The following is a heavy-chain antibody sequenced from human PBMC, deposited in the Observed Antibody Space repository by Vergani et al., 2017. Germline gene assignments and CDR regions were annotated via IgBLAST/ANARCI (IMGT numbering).Heavy chain of an antibody. CDR2: IYYNGNT. J-gene: IGHJ4*02. V-gene: IGHV4-30-4*08. CDR3: ARGRWGYWSLRTFDY. D-gene: IGHD2-8*02. CDR1: GGSISSGDYY. Sequence: QVQLQESGPGLVKPSQTLSRTCTVSGGSISSGDYYWSWIRQPPGKGLEWIGYIYYNGNTYYNPSLKSRVTISVDTSNNQFSLKLSSVTAADTAVYYFARGRWGYWSLRTFDYWGPGTLVTVSS.